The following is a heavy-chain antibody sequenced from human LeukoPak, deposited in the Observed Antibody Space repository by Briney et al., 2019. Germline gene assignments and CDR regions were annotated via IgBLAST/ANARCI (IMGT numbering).Heavy chain of an antibody. Sequence: PGGSLRLSCAVSGSTFRNYGMSWVRQAPGKGLEWVSSINNSGGATYYADSVKGRFTISRDNSKNTLYLQMNSLRAEDTALYYCAKEGITRYMDVWGKGTTVTISS. CDR1: GSTFRNYG. D-gene: IGHD3-3*01. J-gene: IGHJ6*03. V-gene: IGHV3-23*01. CDR2: INNSGGAT. CDR3: AKEGITRYMDV.